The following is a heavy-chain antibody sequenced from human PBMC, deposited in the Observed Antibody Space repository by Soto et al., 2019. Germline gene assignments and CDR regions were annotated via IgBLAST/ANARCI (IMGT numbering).Heavy chain of an antibody. V-gene: IGHV3-21*01. CDR1: GFTFSSYS. CDR3: GRNGGNYISFDAFDI. Sequence: GGSLRLSCAGSGFTFSSYSMNWVRQAPGKGLEWVSSISSNSNYIYNADSVKGRVTISRDNARNSLFLQMHSLRAEDTAVYYWGRNGGNYISFDAFDIWAKGTMVTVS. CDR2: ISSNSNYI. D-gene: IGHD4-4*01. J-gene: IGHJ3*02.